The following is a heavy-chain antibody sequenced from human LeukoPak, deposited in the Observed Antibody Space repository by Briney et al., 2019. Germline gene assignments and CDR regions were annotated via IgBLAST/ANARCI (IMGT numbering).Heavy chain of an antibody. V-gene: IGHV3-23*01. CDR3: GYSYGNGTFDI. D-gene: IGHD5-18*01. CDR1: GITFGSYA. Sequence: GGSLRLSCAASGITFGSYAMNWVRQAPGKWLEWVSRINSGGGTTYYAESVKGRFTISRDNSKNTLYLQMNSLRAEDTALYYCGYSYGNGTFDIWGQGTMVTVSS. J-gene: IGHJ3*02. CDR2: INSGGGTT.